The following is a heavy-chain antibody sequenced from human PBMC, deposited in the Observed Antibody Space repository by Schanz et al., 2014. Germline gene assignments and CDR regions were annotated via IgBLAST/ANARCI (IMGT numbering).Heavy chain of an antibody. CDR2: IRGDGSEK. CDR1: GFTFSAYW. CDR3: ARVGIEGSSGRKTDY. Sequence: EVQLVESGGVLVEPGGSLRLSCAGTGFTFSAYWMTWVRQAPGKGLEWVANIRGDGSEKHYVDSVEGRFTISRDNAKDSVFLQMNSLRVEDTAVYYCARVGIEGSSGRKTDYWGQGTLVTVSS. V-gene: IGHV3-7*01. D-gene: IGHD3-22*01. J-gene: IGHJ4*02.